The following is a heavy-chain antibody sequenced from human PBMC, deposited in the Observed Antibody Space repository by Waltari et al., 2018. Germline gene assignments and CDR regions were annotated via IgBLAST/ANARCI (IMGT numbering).Heavy chain of an antibody. CDR1: GFTFSDYY. D-gene: IGHD1-1*01. V-gene: IGHV3-11*04. CDR3: ARDSGTTSYFDS. J-gene: IGHJ4*02. CDR2: MSISGSVI. Sequence: QVQLVESGGALVKPGGSLRLSCAASGFTFSDYYMSWIRQAPGKGLEWVSYMSISGSVISYADSVKGRFTISRDNARNSLYLQMNSLRAEDTALYYCARDSGTTSYFDSWGQGTLVTVSS.